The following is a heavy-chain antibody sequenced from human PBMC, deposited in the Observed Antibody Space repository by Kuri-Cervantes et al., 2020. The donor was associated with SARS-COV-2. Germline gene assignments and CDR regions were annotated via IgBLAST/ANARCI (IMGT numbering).Heavy chain of an antibody. CDR1: GYTFTSYA. Sequence: ASVKVSCKASGYTFTSYAMHWVRQAPGQRLEWMGWINAGNGNTKYSQKFQGRVTITRDTSTSTAYMELSSLRSEGTAVYYCARSEARYYYYYMDVWGKGTTVTVSS. V-gene: IGHV1-3*01. D-gene: IGHD6-6*01. J-gene: IGHJ6*03. CDR3: ARSEARYYYYYMDV. CDR2: INAGNGNT.